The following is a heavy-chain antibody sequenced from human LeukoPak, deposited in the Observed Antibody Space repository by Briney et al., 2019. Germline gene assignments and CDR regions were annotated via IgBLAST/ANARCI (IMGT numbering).Heavy chain of an antibody. Sequence: PSETLSLTCTVSGGSISSFHWSWIRQPPGRGLGWIGFNHNTGSTYYNPSLKSRVTISVDTSKNQFSLKLSSVTAADTAVYYCARVVRSGYSSSWYTAGYYYYGMDVWGQGTTVTVSS. V-gene: IGHV4-4*08. D-gene: IGHD6-13*01. CDR3: ARVVRSGYSSSWYTAGYYYYGMDV. CDR1: GGSISSFH. J-gene: IGHJ6*02. CDR2: NHNTGST.